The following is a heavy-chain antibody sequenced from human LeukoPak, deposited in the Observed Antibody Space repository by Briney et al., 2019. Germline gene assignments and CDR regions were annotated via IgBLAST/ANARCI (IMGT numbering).Heavy chain of an antibody. V-gene: IGHV1-46*01. D-gene: IGHD3-10*01. CDR3: ARLYYYGSGSSRSLYAFDI. CDR2: INPSGGST. Sequence: ASVKVSCEASGYTFTSYYMHWVRQAPGQGLEWMGIINPSGGSTSYAQKFQGRVTMTRDTSTSTVYMELGSLRSEDTAVYYCARLYYYGSGSSRSLYAFDIWGQGTMVTVSS. J-gene: IGHJ3*02. CDR1: GYTFTSYY.